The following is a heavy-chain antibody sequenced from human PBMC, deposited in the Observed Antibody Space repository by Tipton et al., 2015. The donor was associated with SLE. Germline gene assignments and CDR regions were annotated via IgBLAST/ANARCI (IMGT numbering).Heavy chain of an antibody. CDR1: GGSISSGDYY. J-gene: IGHJ4*02. D-gene: IGHD3-3*01. V-gene: IGHV4-30-4*01. CDR3: ARARTIFGVSESHY. CDR2: IYYSGGT. Sequence: TLSLTCTVSGGSISSGDYYWSWIRQPPGKGLEWIGYIYYSGGTYYNPSLNSRVTISADTSKNQFSLKLSSVTAADTAVYYCARARTIFGVSESHYWGQGTLVTVSS.